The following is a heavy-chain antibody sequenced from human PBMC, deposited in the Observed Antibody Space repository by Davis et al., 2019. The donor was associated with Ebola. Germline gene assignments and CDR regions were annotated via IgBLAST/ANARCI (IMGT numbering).Heavy chain of an antibody. J-gene: IGHJ4*02. CDR1: GFTFSSYA. CDR3: AKERGNWNTPFDY. D-gene: IGHD1/OR15-1a*01. V-gene: IGHV3-23*01. Sequence: GESPKTPCADFGFTFSSYAMRWVRQAPGKGLEWVSGIVGSGGSTYYTDSVNGRFTISRDNSKNTLHLQMNSLRADDTAVYYCAKERGNWNTPFDYWGQGTLVTVSS. CDR2: IVGSGGST.